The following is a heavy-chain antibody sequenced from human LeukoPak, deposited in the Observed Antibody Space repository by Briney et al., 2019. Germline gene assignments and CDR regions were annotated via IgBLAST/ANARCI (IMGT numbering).Heavy chain of an antibody. D-gene: IGHD1-26*01. V-gene: IGHV3-23*01. Sequence: GGSLRLSCAASGFTFSSYAMSWVRQAPGKGLEWVSLISGSGGSTYYADSVKGRFTISRDNSKNTLYLQMNSLRAEDTALYYCAREREGLVGYYFDYWGQGTLVTVSS. CDR2: ISGSGGST. CDR3: AREREGLVGYYFDY. CDR1: GFTFSSYA. J-gene: IGHJ4*02.